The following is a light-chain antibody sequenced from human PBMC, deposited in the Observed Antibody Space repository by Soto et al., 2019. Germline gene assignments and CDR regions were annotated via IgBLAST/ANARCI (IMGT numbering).Light chain of an antibody. Sequence: SYELTQPSSVSVSPGQTANITCSGDMLTKKFARWFQQRPGQAPVLLIYKDSGRPSGIPERFSGSNSGNTATLTISGTQAMDEADYYCQAWDSSTYVFGTGTKVTVL. CDR3: QAWDSSTYV. J-gene: IGLJ1*01. CDR1: MLTKKF. CDR2: KDS. V-gene: IGLV3-1*01.